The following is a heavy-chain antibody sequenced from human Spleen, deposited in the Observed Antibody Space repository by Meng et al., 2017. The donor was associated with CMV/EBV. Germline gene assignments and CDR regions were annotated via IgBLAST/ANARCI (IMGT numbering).Heavy chain of an antibody. J-gene: IGHJ6*02. D-gene: IGHD4-23*01. V-gene: IGHV1-2*02. CDR2: INPENGDT. CDR1: GYSFTGYY. Sequence: ASVKVSCKASGYSFTGYYIHWVRQAPGQGLEWMGWINPENGDTNYAQKFQGRVTLSGDTPISTAYMELSRLKSDDTAVYYCASKHDYGGNWGYGMDVWGQGTTVTVSS. CDR3: ASKHDYGGNWGYGMDV.